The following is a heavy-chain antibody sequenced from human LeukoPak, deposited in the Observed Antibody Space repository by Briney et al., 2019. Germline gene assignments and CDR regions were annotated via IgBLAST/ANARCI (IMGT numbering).Heavy chain of an antibody. V-gene: IGHV3-30-3*01. J-gene: IGHJ4*02. CDR1: GFTFSSYA. D-gene: IGHD4-17*01. Sequence: PGRSLRLSCAASGFTFSSYAMHWVRQAPGKGLEWVAVISYDGSNKYYADSVKGRFTISRDNSKNTLYLQMNSLRAEDTAVYYCAGGDYGDYYPTYYFDYWGQGTLVTVSS. CDR2: ISYDGSNK. CDR3: AGGDYGDYYPTYYFDY.